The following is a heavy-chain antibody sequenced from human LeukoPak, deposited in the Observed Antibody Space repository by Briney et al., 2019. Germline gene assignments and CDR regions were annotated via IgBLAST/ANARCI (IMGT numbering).Heavy chain of an antibody. CDR3: AKHFDNSAGKDFFDY. CDR1: GFTFSNYA. CDR2: ISYDGSNR. D-gene: IGHD6-19*01. V-gene: IGHV3-30-3*02. J-gene: IGHJ4*02. Sequence: GGSLRLSCAASGFTFSNYAMHWVHLAPGKGLEWVAVISYDGSNRYYADSVKGRFTISRDNSKNTLFLQMNSLRAEDTAVYYCAKHFDNSAGKDFFDYWGQGTLVTVSS.